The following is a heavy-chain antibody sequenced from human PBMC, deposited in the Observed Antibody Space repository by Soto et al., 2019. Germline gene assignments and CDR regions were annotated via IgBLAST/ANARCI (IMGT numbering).Heavy chain of an antibody. V-gene: IGHV1-69*13. Sequence: SVKVSCKASGGTFSSYAISWVRQAPGQGLEWMGGIIPIFGTANYAQKFQGRVTITADESTSTAYMELSSLRSEDTAVYYCARRALVVVTARVYYYYGMDVWGQGTTVTVS. CDR2: IIPIFGTA. J-gene: IGHJ6*02. D-gene: IGHD2-21*02. CDR3: ARRALVVVTARVYYYYGMDV. CDR1: GGTFSSYA.